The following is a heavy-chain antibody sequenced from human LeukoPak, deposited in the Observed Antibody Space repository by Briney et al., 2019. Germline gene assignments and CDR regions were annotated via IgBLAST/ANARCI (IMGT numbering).Heavy chain of an antibody. V-gene: IGHV1-2*02. CDR1: GYTFTGYD. Sequence: ASVKVSCKASGYTFTGYDMHWVRQAPGQGLEWMGWINPNSGCTNYAQKLQGRVTMTKDTSISTAYMELSRLRSDGTAVYYCARDSGSGWYYYYYGMDVWGQGTTVSVSS. J-gene: IGHJ6*01. CDR2: INPNSGCT. D-gene: IGHD6-19*01. CDR3: ARDSGSGWYYYYYGMDV.